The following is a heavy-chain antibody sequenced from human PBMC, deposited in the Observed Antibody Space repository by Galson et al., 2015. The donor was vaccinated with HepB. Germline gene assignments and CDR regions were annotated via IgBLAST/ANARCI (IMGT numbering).Heavy chain of an antibody. V-gene: IGHV1-3*01. Sequence: SVKVSCKASGYTFTSYAIHWVRQAPGQRLEWMGWINASNGNTEYSQKFQDRVTIMRDTSANTAYMELDSLTSEDTAVYYCARDSDHFDYWGQGTLVTVSS. CDR1: GYTFTSYA. D-gene: IGHD2-21*02. CDR2: INASNGNT. J-gene: IGHJ4*02. CDR3: ARDSDHFDY.